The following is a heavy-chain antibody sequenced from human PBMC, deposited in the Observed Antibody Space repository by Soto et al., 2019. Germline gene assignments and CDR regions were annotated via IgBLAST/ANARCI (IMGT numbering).Heavy chain of an antibody. CDR1: GFTFSSYA. D-gene: IGHD6-13*01. CDR3: AKGAAAAAATPWFDP. J-gene: IGHJ5*02. V-gene: IGHV3-23*01. CDR2: ISGRADNT. Sequence: EVQLLESGGGLVQPGGSLRLSCAASGFTFSSYAMNWVRQAPGKGLEWVSTISGRADNTYYADSVKGRFTVSRDNSKNTLYLQMNSLRVEDTAVYYCAKGAAAAAATPWFDPWDQGTLVIVSS.